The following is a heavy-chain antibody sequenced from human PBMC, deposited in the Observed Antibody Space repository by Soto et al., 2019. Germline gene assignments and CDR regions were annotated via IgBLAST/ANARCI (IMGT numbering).Heavy chain of an antibody. CDR1: GFTFSNYA. CDR2: ISGNGDRT. V-gene: IGHV3-23*01. D-gene: IGHD5-18*01. Sequence: EVQLLESGGGLVQPGGSLRLSCAASGFTFSNYAMSWLRQPPGKGLEWVSAISGNGDRTYYADSVKGRFTISRDNSKNTQYLQMNSLRVEDSAVYYGVKERSGHSYAESWGQGTLVTASS. J-gene: IGHJ5*02. CDR3: VKERSGHSYAES.